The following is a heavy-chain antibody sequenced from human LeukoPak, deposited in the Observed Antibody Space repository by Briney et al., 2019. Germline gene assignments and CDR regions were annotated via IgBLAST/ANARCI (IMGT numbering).Heavy chain of an antibody. CDR1: GYTFTSYY. V-gene: IGHV1-46*01. J-gene: IGHJ4*02. Sequence: ASVKVSCKASGYTFTSYYMHWVRQAPGQGLEWMGIINPSGGSTSCAQKFQGRVTMTRDTSIRTGYMELRSLISDDTAMYYCARSLVNWGRGTLVTVSS. CDR3: ARSLVN. D-gene: IGHD6-6*01. CDR2: INPSGGST.